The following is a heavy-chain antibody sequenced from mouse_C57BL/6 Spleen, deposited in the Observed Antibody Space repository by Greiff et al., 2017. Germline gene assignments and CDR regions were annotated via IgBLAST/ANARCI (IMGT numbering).Heavy chain of an antibody. J-gene: IGHJ3*01. D-gene: IGHD1-1*01. Sequence: QVQLQQPGAELVKPGASVKLSCKASGYTFTSYWMHWVKQRPGQGLEWIGMIHPNSGSTNYNEKFKSKATLTVDTSSSTAYMQLSSLTSEDSAVYYCARGNYYGSSYVWFAYWGQGTLVTVSA. V-gene: IGHV1-64*01. CDR2: IHPNSGST. CDR1: GYTFTSYW. CDR3: ARGNYYGSSYVWFAY.